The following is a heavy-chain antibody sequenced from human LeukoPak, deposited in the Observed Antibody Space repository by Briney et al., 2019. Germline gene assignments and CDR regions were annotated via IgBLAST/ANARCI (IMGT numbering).Heavy chain of an antibody. Sequence: GRSLRLSCAASGFTFSSYGMHWVRKAPGKGLEWVAVIWYDGSNKYYVDSVKGRFTISRDNSKNTLYLQMNSLRAEDTAVYYCAISPQNPDSLHAFEIWGQGTMVTVSA. CDR2: IWYDGSNK. D-gene: IGHD3-22*01. J-gene: IGHJ3*02. CDR1: GFTFSSYG. V-gene: IGHV3-33*01. CDR3: AISPQNPDSLHAFEI.